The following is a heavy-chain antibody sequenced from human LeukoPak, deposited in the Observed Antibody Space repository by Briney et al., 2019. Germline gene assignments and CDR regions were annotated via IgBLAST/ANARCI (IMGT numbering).Heavy chain of an antibody. Sequence: GASVKASCKASGYTFSGYYMHWVRQVPGQGLEWMGWIAPNSGGTNYAQKFQGRVTMTRDTSINTAYMELNRLTSDDTAVYYCAREYSSSSGRLYDYWGLGTLVTVSS. CDR1: GYTFSGYY. CDR3: AREYSSSSGRLYDY. V-gene: IGHV1-2*02. CDR2: IAPNSGGT. J-gene: IGHJ4*02. D-gene: IGHD6-6*01.